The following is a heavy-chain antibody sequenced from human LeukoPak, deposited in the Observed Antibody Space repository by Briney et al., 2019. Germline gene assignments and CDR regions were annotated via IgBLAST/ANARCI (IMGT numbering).Heavy chain of an antibody. CDR2: ISAYNGNT. CDR3: ARVTPCSGGSCYSAGGDY. V-gene: IGHV1-18*01. Sequence: ASVKVSCKASGYTFTSYGISWVRQAPGQGLEWMGWISAYNGNTNYAQKLQGRVTMTTDTSTSTAYMELRSLRSDDTAVYYCARVTPCSGGSCYSAGGDYWGQGTLVTVSS. J-gene: IGHJ4*02. CDR1: GYTFTSYG. D-gene: IGHD2-15*01.